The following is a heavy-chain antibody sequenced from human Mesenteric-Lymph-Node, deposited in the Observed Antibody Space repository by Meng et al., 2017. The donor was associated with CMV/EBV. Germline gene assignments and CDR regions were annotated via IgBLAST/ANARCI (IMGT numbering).Heavy chain of an antibody. D-gene: IGHD4-23*01. CDR2: INHSGST. V-gene: IGHV4-34*01. Sequence: QVPPQPWGAGLLKPSETLSPTCAVYGGSFSGYYWSWIRQPPGKGLEWIGEINHSGSTNYNPSLKSRVTISVDTSKNQFSLKLSSVTAADTAVYYCARHQRWLKSEGGFNYWGQGTLVTVSS. CDR3: ARHQRWLKSEGGFNY. J-gene: IGHJ4*02. CDR1: GGSFSGYY.